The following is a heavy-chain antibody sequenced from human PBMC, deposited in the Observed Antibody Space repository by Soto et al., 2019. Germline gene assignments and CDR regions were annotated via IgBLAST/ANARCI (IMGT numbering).Heavy chain of an antibody. CDR1: GFTFSSYA. CDR3: AKDQAPTVTTVLGSYYYGMDV. Sequence: GGSLRLSCAASGFTFSSYAMSWVRQAPGKGLEWVSAISGSGGSTYYADSVKGRFTISRDNSKNTLYLQMNSLRAEDTAVYYCAKDQAPTVTTVLGSYYYGMDVWGQGTTVTVSS. D-gene: IGHD4-17*01. CDR2: ISGSGGST. V-gene: IGHV3-23*01. J-gene: IGHJ6*02.